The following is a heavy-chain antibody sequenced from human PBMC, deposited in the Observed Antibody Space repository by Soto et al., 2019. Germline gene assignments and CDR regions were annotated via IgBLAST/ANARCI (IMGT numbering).Heavy chain of an antibody. CDR3: VRNLGINPPDY. D-gene: IGHD1-26*01. CDR1: GYTFTSYY. V-gene: IGHV1-46*01. Sequence: ASVKVSCKASGYTFTSYYMHWVRQAPGQGLEWMGIINPSGGSTSYAQKFQGRVTIARDTSKNQVLLILTDMDPVDSATYYCVRNLGINPPDYWGQGTLVTVSS. CDR2: INPSGGST. J-gene: IGHJ4*02.